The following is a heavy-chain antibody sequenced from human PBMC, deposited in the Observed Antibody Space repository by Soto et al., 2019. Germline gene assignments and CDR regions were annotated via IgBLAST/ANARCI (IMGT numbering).Heavy chain of an antibody. CDR3: AKDLGYFDY. V-gene: IGHV3-30*18. D-gene: IGHD7-27*01. CDR2: ISYDGSNK. J-gene: IGHJ4*02. Sequence: QVQLVESGGGVVQPGRSLRLSCAASGFTFSSYGMHWVRQAPGKGLEWVAVISYDGSNKYYADSVKGRFTISRDNSKNTLYLQMNSLRAEDTAVYYCAKDLGYFDYWGQGTLVNVSS. CDR1: GFTFSSYG.